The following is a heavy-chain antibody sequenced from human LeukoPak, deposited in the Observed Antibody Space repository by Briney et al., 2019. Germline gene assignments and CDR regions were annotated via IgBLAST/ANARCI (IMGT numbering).Heavy chain of an antibody. CDR1: GFTFSTYS. V-gene: IGHV3-21*06. D-gene: IGHD6-13*01. Sequence: PGGSLRLSCAASGFTFSTYSMSWVRQAPGKGLEWVSSISSNSRYRYYADSMRGRFTISRDNAKNSLYLQMNSLKPEDTAVYYCARVAEAAAFGSWGQGTLVTVSS. J-gene: IGHJ4*02. CDR2: ISSNSRYR. CDR3: ARVAEAAAFGS.